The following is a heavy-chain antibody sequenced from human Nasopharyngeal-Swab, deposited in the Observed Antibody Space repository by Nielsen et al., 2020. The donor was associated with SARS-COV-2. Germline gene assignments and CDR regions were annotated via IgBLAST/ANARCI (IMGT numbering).Heavy chain of an antibody. CDR1: GYTFTTYG. CDR2: ISPYNGTT. CDR3: ARDPRGPDY. J-gene: IGHJ4*02. D-gene: IGHD6-25*01. V-gene: IGHV1-18*01. Sequence: ASVKVSCKASGYTFTTYGISWVRQAPGQGLEWMGWISPYNGTTKYAQKFQDRVTMTTDTSTSTAYMELRSLRSDDTAVYFCARDPRGPDYWGQGTLVTVSS.